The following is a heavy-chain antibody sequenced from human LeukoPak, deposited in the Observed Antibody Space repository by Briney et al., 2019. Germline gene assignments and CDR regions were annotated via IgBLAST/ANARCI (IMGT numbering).Heavy chain of an antibody. CDR1: GYTFTSYG. V-gene: IGHV1-8*01. J-gene: IGHJ4*02. CDR2: MNPNSGNT. CDR3: ARGRRYSYGDLDY. Sequence: ASVKVSCKASGYTFTSYGINWVRQATGQGPEWMGWMNPNSGNTGYAQKFQGRVTMTRNTSISTAYMELSSLRSEDTAVYYCARGRRYSYGDLDYWGQGTLVTVSS. D-gene: IGHD5-18*01.